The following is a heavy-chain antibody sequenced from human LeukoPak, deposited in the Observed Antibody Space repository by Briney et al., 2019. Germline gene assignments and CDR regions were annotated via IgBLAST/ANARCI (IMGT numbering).Heavy chain of an antibody. J-gene: IGHJ5*02. V-gene: IGHV3-74*01. D-gene: IGHD3-10*01. CDR3: VRANYHGSMNWFDT. CDR1: GFTFNNYW. Sequence: GGSLRLSCEASGFTFNNYWMHWVRHFPGKGLVWVSRINVDGSGTTYADSVKGRFTISRDNAKNTLYLQMDSLRAEDTAVYYCVRANYHGSMNWFDTWGQGTLVTVSS. CDR2: INVDGSGT.